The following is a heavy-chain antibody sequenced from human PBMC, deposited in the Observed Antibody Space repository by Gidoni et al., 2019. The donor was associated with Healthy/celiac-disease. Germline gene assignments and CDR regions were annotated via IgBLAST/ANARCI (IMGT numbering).Heavy chain of an antibody. CDR3: ASGGSGSHLDY. Sequence: QVQLVQSGAGVTTPGSSVKVSCQASGGTFSSYAISWVRQAPGQGLEWVGGIIPIFGTANYAQKFQGRVTITADKSTSTAYMELSSLRSEDTAVYYCASGGSGSHLDYWGQGTLVTVSS. J-gene: IGHJ4*02. D-gene: IGHD3-10*01. V-gene: IGHV1-69*06. CDR1: GGTFSSYA. CDR2: IIPIFGTA.